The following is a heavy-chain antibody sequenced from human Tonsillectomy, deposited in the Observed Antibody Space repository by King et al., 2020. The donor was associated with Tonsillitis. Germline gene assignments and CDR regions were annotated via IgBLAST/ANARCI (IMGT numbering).Heavy chain of an antibody. D-gene: IGHD6-19*01. J-gene: IGHJ4*02. Sequence: QVQLVESGGGVVQPGRSLRLSCVASGFTFSNYGMHWVRQAPVKGLEWVAVVSYDGSKKYYADSVKGRFTISRDNSKNTLYLQMNSLRVEDTAVYYCAIGGAGVKSSGWDFYYWGQGTLVTVSS. CDR1: GFTFSNYG. V-gene: IGHV3-30*03. CDR2: VSYDGSKK. CDR3: AIGGAGVKSSGWDFYY.